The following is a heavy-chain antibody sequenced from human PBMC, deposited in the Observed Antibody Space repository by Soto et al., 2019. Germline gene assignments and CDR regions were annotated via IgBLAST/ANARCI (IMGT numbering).Heavy chain of an antibody. V-gene: IGHV3-23*01. Sequence: EVQLLESGGGLVQPGGSLRLSCAVSGFPVNYYDLSWVRQPPGKGLEWVSGMSGVDDSKSYADSVKGRLTISRDNAKNSMYLQMDSLRGEDTAVYYCVRGGSNYASWGQGTLVTVSS. D-gene: IGHD4-4*01. CDR1: GFPVNYYD. J-gene: IGHJ5*02. CDR3: VRGGSNYAS. CDR2: MSGVDDSK.